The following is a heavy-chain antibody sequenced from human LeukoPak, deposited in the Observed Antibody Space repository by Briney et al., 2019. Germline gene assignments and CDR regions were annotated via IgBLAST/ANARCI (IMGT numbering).Heavy chain of an antibody. J-gene: IGHJ4*02. CDR3: AREGGAGDCKRYYFDY. CDR2: ISESSRCI. Sequence: GGSLRLSCGASGFTFSSYSMNCVRQAPGKGLEWVSYISESSRCIKYADSVKGRFTISRENAKNSLYFHMNSLRDDDTAVYYWAREGGAGDCKRYYFDYWGQGTLVTVSS. CDR1: GFTFSSYS. D-gene: IGHD2/OR15-2a*01. V-gene: IGHV3-21*01.